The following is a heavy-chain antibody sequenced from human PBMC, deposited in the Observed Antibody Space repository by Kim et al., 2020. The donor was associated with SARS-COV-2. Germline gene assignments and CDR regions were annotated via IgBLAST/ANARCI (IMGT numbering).Heavy chain of an antibody. V-gene: IGHV3-33*01. CDR3: ARELGSGGIGVY. Sequence: GGSLRLSCAASGFTFSSYGMHWVRQAPGKGLEWVAVIWYDGSNKYYADSVKGRFTISRDNSKNTLYLQMNSLRAEDTAVYYCARELGSGGIGVYWGQGTLVTVSS. J-gene: IGHJ4*02. D-gene: IGHD2-15*01. CDR2: IWYDGSNK. CDR1: GFTFSSYG.